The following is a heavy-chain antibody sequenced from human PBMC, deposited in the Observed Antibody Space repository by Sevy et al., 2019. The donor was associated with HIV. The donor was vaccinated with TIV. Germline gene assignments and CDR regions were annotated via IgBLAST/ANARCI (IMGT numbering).Heavy chain of an antibody. Sequence: GGSLRLSCATSGFTFTNAWMSWVRQAPGKGLEWVGRIKSKPDGGTTDYAAPVKGRFIISRDDSKNTLYLQMNSLKTEETGGYYCSTDPIIVLMVTDGMDVWGQGTTVTVSS. D-gene: IGHD2-8*01. CDR1: GFTFTNAW. CDR2: IKSKPDGGTT. V-gene: IGHV3-15*01. CDR3: STDPIIVLMVTDGMDV. J-gene: IGHJ6*02.